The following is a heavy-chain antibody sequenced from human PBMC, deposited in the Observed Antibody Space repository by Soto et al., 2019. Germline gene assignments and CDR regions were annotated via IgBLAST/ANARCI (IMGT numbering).Heavy chain of an antibody. V-gene: IGHV1-18*01. J-gene: IGHJ3*02. Sequence: ASVKVSCKASGYTFTSYGISWVRQAPGQGLEWMGWISAYNGNTNYAQKLQGRVTMTTDTSTSTAYMELRSLRSDDTAVYYCARVGAAWYYDILTGYPPDDAFDIWGQGTMVTVSS. CDR2: ISAYNGNT. CDR3: ARVGAAWYYDILTGYPPDDAFDI. CDR1: GYTFTSYG. D-gene: IGHD3-9*01.